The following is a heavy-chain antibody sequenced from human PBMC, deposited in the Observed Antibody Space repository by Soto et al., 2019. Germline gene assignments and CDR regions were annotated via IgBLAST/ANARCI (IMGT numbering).Heavy chain of an antibody. CDR1: GFTFSSYG. V-gene: IGHV3-33*01. CDR3: ARNGIVVVPAATLGADYYYYMDV. D-gene: IGHD2-2*01. J-gene: IGHJ6*03. Sequence: GGSLRLSCAASGFTFSSYGMHWVRQALGKGLEWVAVIWYDGSNKYYADSVKGRFTISRDNSKNTLYLQMNSLRAEDTAVYYCARNGIVVVPAATLGADYYYYMDVWGKGTTVTVSS. CDR2: IWYDGSNK.